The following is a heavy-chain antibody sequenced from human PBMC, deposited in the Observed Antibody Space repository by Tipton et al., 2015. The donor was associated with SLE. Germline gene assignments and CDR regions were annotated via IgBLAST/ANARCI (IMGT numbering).Heavy chain of an antibody. D-gene: IGHD4-17*01. J-gene: IGHJ2*01. CDR3: ARHARGWGDYSHWYFDL. CDR1: GFTFSSYE. CDR2: ISDSDNTI. V-gene: IGHV3-48*03. Sequence: SLRLSCAASGFTFSSYEMNWVRQAPGKGLEWVSYISDSDNTIYYADSVKGRFTISRDNAKKSLYLQMNSLRAEDTAVYYCARHARGWGDYSHWYFDLWGRGTLVTVSS.